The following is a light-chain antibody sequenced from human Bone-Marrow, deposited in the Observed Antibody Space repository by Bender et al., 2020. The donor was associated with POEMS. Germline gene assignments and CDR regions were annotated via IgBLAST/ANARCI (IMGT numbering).Light chain of an antibody. V-gene: IGLV2-14*01. CDR3: SSYTISGTWV. CDR2: DVS. Sequence: QSALTQPASVSGSPGQSITMSCTGTSSDVGGHNYVSWYQQHPGKAPKLMIYDVSDRPSGVSNRFSGFKSGNTASLTISGLQAEDAADYYCSSYTISGTWVFGGGTKLTVL. CDR1: SSDVGGHNY. J-gene: IGLJ3*02.